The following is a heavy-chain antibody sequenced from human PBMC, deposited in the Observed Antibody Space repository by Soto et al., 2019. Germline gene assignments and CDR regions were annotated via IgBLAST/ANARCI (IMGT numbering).Heavy chain of an antibody. CDR1: GFTFSNAW. D-gene: IGHD2-2*01. V-gene: IGHV3-15*01. CDR3: TTDIVVVPAAIWPPALSYYYGMDV. J-gene: IGHJ6*02. Sequence: PGGSLRLSCAASGFTFSNAWMSWVRQAPGKGLEWVGRIKSKTDGGTTDYAAPVKGRFTISRDDSKNTLYLQMNSLKTEDTAVYYCTTDIVVVPAAIWPPALSYYYGMDVWGQGTTVTVSS. CDR2: IKSKTDGGTT.